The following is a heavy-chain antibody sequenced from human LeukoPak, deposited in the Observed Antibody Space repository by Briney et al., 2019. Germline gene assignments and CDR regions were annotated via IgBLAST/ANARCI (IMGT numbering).Heavy chain of an antibody. Sequence: PSETLSLTCTVSGGSISSYYWSWIRQPPGKGLEWIGYMYYSGSTNYNPSLKSRVTISVDTSKNQFSLKLSSVTAADTAVYYCARENTDCSSTSCRPTLDYWGQGTLVTVSS. D-gene: IGHD2-2*01. V-gene: IGHV4-59*01. CDR3: ARENTDCSSTSCRPTLDY. J-gene: IGHJ4*02. CDR1: GGSISSYY. CDR2: MYYSGST.